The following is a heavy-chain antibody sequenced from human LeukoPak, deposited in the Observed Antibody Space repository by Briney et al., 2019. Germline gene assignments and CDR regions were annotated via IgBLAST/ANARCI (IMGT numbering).Heavy chain of an antibody. CDR3: ARHGRGNYYYLPSRGNWFDP. Sequence: KPSETLSLTCTVSGYSISSGYYWGWIRQPPGKGLEWIGEINHSGSTNYNPSLKSRVTLSVHSSKNQFSLKLSSLTAADTALYYCARHGRGNYYYLPSRGNWFDPWGQGTLVTVSS. V-gene: IGHV4-38-2*02. CDR2: INHSGST. CDR1: GYSISSGYY. J-gene: IGHJ5*02. D-gene: IGHD1-26*01.